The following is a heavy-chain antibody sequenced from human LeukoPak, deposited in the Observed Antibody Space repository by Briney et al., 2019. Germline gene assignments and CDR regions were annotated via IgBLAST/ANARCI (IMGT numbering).Heavy chain of an antibody. D-gene: IGHD3-3*01. Sequence: PPGTLSLTCAVSGGSISSSNWWSWVRQPPGKGLEWIGEIHHSGSSNYNPSLKSRVTISVDKSKNQFSLKLSSVTATDTAVYYCARGRKAITIFGVVSYFDYWGQGTLVTVSS. V-gene: IGHV4-4*03. CDR2: IHHSGSS. CDR1: GGSISSSNW. CDR3: ARGRKAITIFGVVSYFDY. J-gene: IGHJ4*02.